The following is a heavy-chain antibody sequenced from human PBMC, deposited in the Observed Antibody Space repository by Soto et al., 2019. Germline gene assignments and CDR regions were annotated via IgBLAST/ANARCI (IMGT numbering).Heavy chain of an antibody. J-gene: IGHJ6*02. D-gene: IGHD1-1*01. CDR1: GYTFTSYA. CDR3: ARDRDWNHYYYYGMDV. CDR2: INAGNGNT. Sequence: VASVKVSCKASGYTFTSYAMHWVRQAPGQRLEWMGWINAGNGNTKYSQKFQGRVTITRDTSASTAYMELSSLRSEDTAVYYCARDRDWNHYYYYGMDVWGQGTTVTAP. V-gene: IGHV1-3*01.